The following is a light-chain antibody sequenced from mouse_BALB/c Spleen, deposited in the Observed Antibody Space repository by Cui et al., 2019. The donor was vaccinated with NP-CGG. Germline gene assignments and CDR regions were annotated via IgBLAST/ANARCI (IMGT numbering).Light chain of an antibody. CDR1: TGAVTTSNY. J-gene: IGLJ1*01. CDR3: ALWYSNHWV. Sequence: QALVTQEYALNTSPGGTVTLTCRSSTGAVTTSNYANWVQEKPDHLFTGLIGGTKNRAPSVPARFSGSLIGDKAALTITGAQTEDDTIYFCALWYSNHWVFGGGTKLTVL. CDR2: GTK. V-gene: IGLV1*01.